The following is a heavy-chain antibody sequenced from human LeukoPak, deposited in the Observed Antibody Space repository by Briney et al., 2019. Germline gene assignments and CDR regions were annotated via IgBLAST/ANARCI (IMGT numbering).Heavy chain of an antibody. J-gene: IGHJ4*02. CDR3: AKDMDPGYFDY. V-gene: IGHV3-30*02. Sequence: GGSLRLSCGASGFIFSNNGMHWARQAPGKGLEWVALIRYDGSNKYYADSVKGRFTISRDNSKNTLYLQMNSLRAEDTAVYYCAKDMDPGYFDYWGQGTLVTVSS. D-gene: IGHD5-18*01. CDR2: IRYDGSNK. CDR1: GFIFSNNG.